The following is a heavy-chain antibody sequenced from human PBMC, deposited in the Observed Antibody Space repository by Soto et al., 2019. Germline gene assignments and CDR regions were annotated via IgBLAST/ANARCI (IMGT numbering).Heavy chain of an antibody. CDR2: ISYDGSVK. CDR1: GFTFSNYG. J-gene: IGHJ4*02. D-gene: IGHD4-4*01. CDR3: AKPSEPYSAPYYFDS. Sequence: GGSLRLSCAASGFTFSNYGMHWVRQAPGKGLEWVAVISYDGSVKYFGDSVKGRFTISRDNSQHTLFLQMSSLRAEDTAVYYCAKPSEPYSAPYYFDSWGQGTLVTVSS. V-gene: IGHV3-30*18.